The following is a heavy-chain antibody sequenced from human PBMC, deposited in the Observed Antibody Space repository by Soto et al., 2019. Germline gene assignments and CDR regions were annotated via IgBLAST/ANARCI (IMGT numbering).Heavy chain of an antibody. J-gene: IGHJ6*02. CDR2: ISGSGGST. D-gene: IGHD3-3*01. Sequence: PGGSLRLSCAASGFTFSSYAMSWVRQAPGKGLEWVSAISGSGGSTYYADSVKGRFTISRDNSKNTLYLQMNSLRAEDTAVYYCAKDPVKDIFWSGYYTPYYYGMDVWGQGTTVTVSS. CDR1: GFTFSSYA. V-gene: IGHV3-23*01. CDR3: AKDPVKDIFWSGYYTPYYYGMDV.